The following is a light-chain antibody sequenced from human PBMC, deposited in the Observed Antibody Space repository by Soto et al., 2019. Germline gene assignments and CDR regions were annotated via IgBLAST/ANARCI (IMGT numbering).Light chain of an antibody. CDR1: QTVFNH. CDR3: HQSSSTPLT. CDR2: DSS. J-gene: IGKJ4*01. Sequence: DVQMTQSPSSLSASVGDSVTITCRASQTVFNHLSWFQQRPGKGPKLLIYDSSSLRAGVPSRLSGSGYGTDFTLTISTVQPEDSAIYFCHQSSSTPLTFGGGTRVEVK. V-gene: IGKV1-39*01.